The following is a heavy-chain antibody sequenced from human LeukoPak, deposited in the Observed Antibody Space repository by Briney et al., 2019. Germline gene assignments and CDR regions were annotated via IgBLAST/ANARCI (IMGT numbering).Heavy chain of an antibody. CDR3: TTLYCSGGSCYSGYFQH. Sequence: GGSLRLSCAASGFTFSNAWMSWVLQAPGKGLEWVGRIKSKTDGGTTDYAAPVKGRFTITRDDSKNTLYLQMNSLKTEDTAVYYCTTLYCSGGSCYSGYFQHWGQGTLVTVSS. V-gene: IGHV3-15*01. CDR1: GFTFSNAW. CDR2: IKSKTDGGTT. J-gene: IGHJ1*01. D-gene: IGHD2-15*01.